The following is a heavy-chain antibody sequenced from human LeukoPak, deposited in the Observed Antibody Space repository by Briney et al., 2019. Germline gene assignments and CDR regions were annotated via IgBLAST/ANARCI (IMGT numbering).Heavy chain of an antibody. CDR3: ARGPPRSGIAARPYFDY. CDR1: GGSFSGYY. CDR2: INHSGST. J-gene: IGHJ4*02. V-gene: IGHV4-34*01. D-gene: IGHD6-6*01. Sequence: SETLSLTCAVYGGSFSGYYWSWIRQPPGKGLEWIGEINHSGSTNYNPSLKSRVTISVDTSKNQFSLKLSSVTAADTAVYYCARGPPRSGIAARPYFDYWGQGTLVTVSS.